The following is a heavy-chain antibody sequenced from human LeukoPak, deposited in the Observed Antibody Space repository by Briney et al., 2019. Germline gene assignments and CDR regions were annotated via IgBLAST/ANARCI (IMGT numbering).Heavy chain of an antibody. D-gene: IGHD3/OR15-3a*01. CDR2: MYWDDDE. Sequence: SGPTQVKPTRTLTLTCTLSGLSLTTSGVGVGWIRQPPGKALEWLAIMYWDDDERYSPSLKNRLTLTQDPSKTQVVLRMTNMDPADTGTYYCAGTTISGLLGDAFDIWGQGTMVTVFS. CDR3: AGTTISGLLGDAFDI. V-gene: IGHV2-5*02. J-gene: IGHJ3*02. CDR1: GLSLTTSGVG.